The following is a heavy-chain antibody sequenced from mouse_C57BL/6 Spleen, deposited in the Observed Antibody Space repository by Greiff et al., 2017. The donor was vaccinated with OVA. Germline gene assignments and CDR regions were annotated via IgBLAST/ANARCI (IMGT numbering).Heavy chain of an antibody. V-gene: IGHV1-55*01. J-gene: IGHJ3*01. CDR3: ARKEGNWDGPWFAY. CDR2: IYPGSGST. CDR1: GYTFTSYW. D-gene: IGHD4-1*01. Sequence: VQLQQSGAELVKPGASVKMSCKASGYTFTSYWITWVKQRPGQGLEWIGDIYPGSGSTNYNEKFKSKATLTVDTSSSTAYMQLSSLTSEDSAVYYCARKEGNWDGPWFAYWGQGTLVTVSA.